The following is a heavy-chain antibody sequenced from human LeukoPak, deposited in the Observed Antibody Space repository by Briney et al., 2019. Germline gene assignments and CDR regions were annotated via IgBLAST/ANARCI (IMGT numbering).Heavy chain of an antibody. CDR3: ARVPRITMIVVANLYYYYYMDV. CDR2: IYTSGST. J-gene: IGHJ6*03. D-gene: IGHD3-22*01. V-gene: IGHV4-4*07. CDR1: VGSISNFY. Sequence: PSETLSLTCTVSVGSISNFYWSWIRQPAGKGLEWIGRIYTSGSTNYNPSLKSRVTMSVDTSKNQFSLKLSSVTAADTAVYYCARVPRITMIVVANLYYYYYMDVWGKGTTVTVSS.